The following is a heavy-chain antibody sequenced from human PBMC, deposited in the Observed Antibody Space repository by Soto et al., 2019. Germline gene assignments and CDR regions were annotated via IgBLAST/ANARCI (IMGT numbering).Heavy chain of an antibody. D-gene: IGHD6-19*01. J-gene: IGHJ4*02. CDR2: IYYAGST. Sequence: SETLSLTCTVSGGSMISYYWSWIRQPPGRGLEWIGFIYYAGSTKYNPSLNSRVTISVDTSKNQLSLKLSSVTAADTAVYYCASLFTRIAVAGSPPPCYWGQRTLVTVSS. CDR1: GGSMISYY. CDR3: ASLFTRIAVAGSPPPCY. V-gene: IGHV4-59*01.